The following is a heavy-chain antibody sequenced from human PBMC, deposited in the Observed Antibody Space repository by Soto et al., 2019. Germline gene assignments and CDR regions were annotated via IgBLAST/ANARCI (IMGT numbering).Heavy chain of an antibody. D-gene: IGHD3-10*01. V-gene: IGHV4-30-4*01. J-gene: IGHJ1*01. Sequence: SETLSLTCTVSGGSISGGVHSWSWIRQPPGKGLEWIGHIFDSGSTYYNPSLKSRLTISVDTSKNQFSLRLSSVTAADTAVYYCPRENSPRNMGGFSALRGGGTWVPVSP. CDR3: PRENSPRNMGGFSAL. CDR1: GGSISGGVHS. CDR2: IFDSGST.